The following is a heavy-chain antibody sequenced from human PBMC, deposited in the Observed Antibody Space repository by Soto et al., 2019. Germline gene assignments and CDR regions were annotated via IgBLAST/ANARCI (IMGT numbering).Heavy chain of an antibody. Sequence: ASVKVSCKVSGYSLTVLSMHWVRQAPGKGLEWMGGFDPEDGETIYAQKFQGRVTMTEDTSTDTAYMELSSLRSEDTAVYYCATFRITMVRGVIIPSTYFDYWGQGTLVTVSS. CDR1: GYSLTVLS. CDR3: ATFRITMVRGVIIPSTYFDY. J-gene: IGHJ4*02. CDR2: FDPEDGET. V-gene: IGHV1-24*01. D-gene: IGHD3-10*01.